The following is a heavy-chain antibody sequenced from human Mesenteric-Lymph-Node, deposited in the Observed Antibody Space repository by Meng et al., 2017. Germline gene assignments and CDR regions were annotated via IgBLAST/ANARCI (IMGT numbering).Heavy chain of an antibody. Sequence: QVQLQQSVPGLGKPPQTLSVTCSISGDSVSGNGVAWNWIRQSPSRGLEWLGRTYYRSKWYNEYAVSVKSRIGINADTAKNQFSLQLNSVTPEDTAVYYCARAADSSLDYWGQGTLVTVSS. V-gene: IGHV6-1*02. D-gene: IGHD6-13*01. J-gene: IGHJ4*02. CDR3: ARAADSSLDY. CDR1: GDSVSGNGVA. CDR2: TYYRSKWYN.